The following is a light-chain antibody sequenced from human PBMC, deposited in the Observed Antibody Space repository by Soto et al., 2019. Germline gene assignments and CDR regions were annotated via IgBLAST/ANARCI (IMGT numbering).Light chain of an antibody. CDR2: GAS. J-gene: IGKJ4*01. CDR3: QQYNNWPLT. CDR1: QSISNN. Sequence: EIVMTQSPATLSVSPGERSTLSCGATQSISNNLAWYQQKPGQAPRLLIYGASTRATSIPARFSGSGSGTEFTLTISSLQSEDFAVYYCQQYNNWPLTFGGGAKVDIK. V-gene: IGKV3-15*01.